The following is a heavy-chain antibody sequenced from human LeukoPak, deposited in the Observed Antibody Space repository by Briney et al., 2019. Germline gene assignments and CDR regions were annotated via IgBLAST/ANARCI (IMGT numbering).Heavy chain of an antibody. CDR3: VRATAGFDY. J-gene: IGHJ4*02. CDR1: GFTFSSCD. V-gene: IGHV3-13*04. Sequence: GGSLRLSCAASGFTFSSCDMHWVRQPTGKGLEWVSMAGTAGDTYYAASVKGRFTISRENAKNSLYLQMNSLRAGDTAVYYCVRATAGFDYWGQGTLVTVSS. CDR2: AGTAGDT.